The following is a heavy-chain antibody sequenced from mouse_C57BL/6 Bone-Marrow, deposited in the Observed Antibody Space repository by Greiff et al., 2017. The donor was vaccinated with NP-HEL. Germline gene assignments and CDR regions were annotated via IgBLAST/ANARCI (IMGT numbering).Heavy chain of an antibody. Sequence: QVQLQQSGPGLVAPSQSLSITCTVSGFSLTCSGVHWVRQPPGKGLEWLGVIWSGGSTDFTAAFISRLSISKDNSKSQVFFKMNSLQADDTAIYYCARWCTTVDYFDYWGQGTTLTVSS. V-gene: IGHV2-2*01. CDR3: ARWCTTVDYFDY. CDR1: GFSLTCSG. CDR2: IWSGGST. J-gene: IGHJ2*01. D-gene: IGHD1-1*01.